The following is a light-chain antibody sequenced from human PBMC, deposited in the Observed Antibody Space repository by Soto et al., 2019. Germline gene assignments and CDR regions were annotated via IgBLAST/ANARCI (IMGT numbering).Light chain of an antibody. J-gene: IGLJ2*01. Sequence: QSALTQPASVPGSPGKSITISCTGTSSDVGSYNLVSWYQQHPGKAPKLMIYEGNKRPSGVSNRFSGSKSGNTASLTISGLQAEDEADYYCCSYAGSSIVVFGGGTKLTVL. CDR3: CSYAGSSIVV. CDR1: SSDVGSYNL. V-gene: IGLV2-23*01. CDR2: EGN.